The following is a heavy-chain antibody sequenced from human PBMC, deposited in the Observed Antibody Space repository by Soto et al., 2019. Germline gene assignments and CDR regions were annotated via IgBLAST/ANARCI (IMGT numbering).Heavy chain of an antibody. J-gene: IGHJ4*02. CDR1: GFTFSSYG. CDR3: ARDRSASITMIVAAFDC. CDR2: IWYDGSNK. D-gene: IGHD3-22*01. V-gene: IGHV3-33*01. Sequence: PGGSLRLSCAASGFTFSSYGMHWVRQAPGKGLEWVAVIWYDGSNKYYADSVKGRFTISRDNSKNTLYLQMNSLRAEDTAVYYCARDRSASITMIVAAFDCWGQGTLVTVYS.